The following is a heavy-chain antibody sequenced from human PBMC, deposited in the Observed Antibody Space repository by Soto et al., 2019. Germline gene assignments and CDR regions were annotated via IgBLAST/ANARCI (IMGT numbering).Heavy chain of an antibody. V-gene: IGHV4-61*01. J-gene: IGHJ5*02. Sequence: QVQLQESGPGLVKPSETLSLTCTVSGGSVSSASYYWSWIRQPPGKGLEWIGFIYYSGSTNYNPSLKSRVTISVDTSKNQFSLKLSSVTAADTAVYYCARGPPPNWFDPWGQRTLVTVSS. CDR1: GGSVSSASYY. CDR3: ARGPPPNWFDP. CDR2: IYYSGST.